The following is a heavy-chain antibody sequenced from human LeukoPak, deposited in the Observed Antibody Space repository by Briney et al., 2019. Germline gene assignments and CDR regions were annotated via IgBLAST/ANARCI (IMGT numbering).Heavy chain of an antibody. J-gene: IGHJ4*02. CDR2: IYLNGGT. CDR1: GGSISGYY. CDR3: ARHLRAVAGGRYFDY. D-gene: IGHD6-19*01. V-gene: IGHV4-59*08. Sequence: SETLSLTCTVSGGSISGYYWSWIRQPPGKGLEWIGYIYLNGGTNYNPSLQSRLTISVDTSKNQFSLKLSSVTAADTAVYYCARHLRAVAGGRYFDYWGQGTQVTVSS.